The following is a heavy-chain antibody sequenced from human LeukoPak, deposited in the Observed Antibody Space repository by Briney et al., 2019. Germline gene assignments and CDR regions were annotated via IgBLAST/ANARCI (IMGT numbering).Heavy chain of an antibody. V-gene: IGHV4-31*03. Sequence: SQPLSLTCTVSGASISSGGYYWSWIRQLPGTGLEWIGYIYYTGSTSYNPSLKSRVTISFDTSKNQVSLTLSSVTAADTAVYYCARDGDYSDSWHRPGYQDFMDVWGKGITVTVSS. J-gene: IGHJ6*03. CDR1: GASISSGGYY. D-gene: IGHD5-12*01. CDR2: IYYTGST. CDR3: ARDGDYSDSWHRPGYQDFMDV.